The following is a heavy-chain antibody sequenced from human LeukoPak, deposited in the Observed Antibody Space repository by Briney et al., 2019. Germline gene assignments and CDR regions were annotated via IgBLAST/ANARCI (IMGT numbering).Heavy chain of an antibody. V-gene: IGHV3-23*01. J-gene: IGHJ4*02. D-gene: IGHD2-21*02. CDR1: GFTFSSHA. Sequence: GGSLRLPCAASGFTFSSHAMSWVRQAPGKGLEWVSAISGSGGSTYYADSVKGRFTISRDNSKNTLYLQMNSLRAEDTAVYYCAKGRGGDPLDWWGQGTLVTVSS. CDR2: ISGSGGST. CDR3: AKGRGGDPLDW.